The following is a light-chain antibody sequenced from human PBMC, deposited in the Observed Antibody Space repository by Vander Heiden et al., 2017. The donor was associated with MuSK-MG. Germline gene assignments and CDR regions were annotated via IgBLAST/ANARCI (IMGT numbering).Light chain of an antibody. V-gene: IGKV1-33*01. J-gene: IGKJ4*01. Sequence: DIQMTQSPSSLSASVGDRVTITCQACQDISNYLNWYQQKPGKAPKLLIYDASNLETGVPSRFSGSGSGTDFTFTISSLQPEDFATYYCQQDDNLPLTFGGGTKVEIK. CDR1: QDISNY. CDR2: DAS. CDR3: QQDDNLPLT.